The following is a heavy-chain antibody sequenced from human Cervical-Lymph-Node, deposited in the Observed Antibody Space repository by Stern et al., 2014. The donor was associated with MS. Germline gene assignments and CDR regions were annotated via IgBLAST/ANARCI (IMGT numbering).Heavy chain of an antibody. D-gene: IGHD1-1*01. CDR3: ARDSERMTYLDY. CDR2: IIPIFGTA. CDR1: GGTFSSYA. V-gene: IGHV1-69*01. Sequence: QMQLVQSGAEVKKPGSSVKVSCKASGGTFSSYAINWVRQAPGQWLEWMGGIIPIFGTANYAQKFQGRVTITADESTSTAYMELSSLRSVDTAVYYCARDSERMTYLDYWGQGTLVTVSS. J-gene: IGHJ4*02.